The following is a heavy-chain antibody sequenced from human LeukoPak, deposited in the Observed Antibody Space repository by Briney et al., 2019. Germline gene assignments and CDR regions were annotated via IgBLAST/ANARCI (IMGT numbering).Heavy chain of an antibody. J-gene: IGHJ3*02. D-gene: IGHD6-19*01. CDR3: AKALTSGWYLDAFNI. Sequence: GGSLRLSCEASGFTFSTYCMHWVRQAPGKGLEWVAVISYDGSNKYYADSVKGRFTISRDNSKNTLFLEMNSLRAEDTAVYYCAKALTSGWYLDAFNIWGQGTMVTVSS. V-gene: IGHV3-30*18. CDR2: ISYDGSNK. CDR1: GFTFSTYC.